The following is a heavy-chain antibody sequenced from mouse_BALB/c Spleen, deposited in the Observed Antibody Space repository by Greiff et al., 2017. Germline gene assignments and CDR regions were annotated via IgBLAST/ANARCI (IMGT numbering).Heavy chain of an antibody. CDR1: GYTFTSYW. V-gene: IGHV1-7*01. CDR3: ARPYYRYGEILDY. D-gene: IGHD2-14*01. CDR2: INPSTGYT. J-gene: IGHJ4*01. Sequence: QVQLQQSGAELAKPGASVKMSCKASGYTFTSYWMHWVKQRPGQGLEWIGYINPSTGYTEYNQKFKDKATLTADKSSSPAYMQLSSLTSEASAVYYCARPYYRYGEILDYGGQGTSVTVSS.